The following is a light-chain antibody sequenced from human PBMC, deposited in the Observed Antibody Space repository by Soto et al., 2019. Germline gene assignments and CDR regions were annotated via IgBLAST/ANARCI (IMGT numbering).Light chain of an antibody. CDR1: KSIDIY. J-gene: IGKJ4*01. CDR3: QQRQDWPPLT. Sequence: VLTQSPATLSLSPGERATLSCRASKSIDIYLAWYQQRPGQPTRLLIYDASNRATGIPPGFSGAGSGTDFTLTINSLEPEDFAIYYCQQRQDWPPLTFGGGTRVELK. V-gene: IGKV3-11*01. CDR2: DAS.